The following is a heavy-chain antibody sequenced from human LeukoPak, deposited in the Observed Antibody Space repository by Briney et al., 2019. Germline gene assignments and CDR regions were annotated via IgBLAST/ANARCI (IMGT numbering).Heavy chain of an antibody. J-gene: IGHJ6*03. Sequence: GSLRLSCAASGFTSSSYSMIWIRQSPGKGLEWIGSIYHTGSTYYNPSFKSRVTMSVDTSKNQFSLKLSSLTAADTAVYYCARDRKYYYHMDVWGKGTTVTVSS. CDR1: GFTSSSYS. V-gene: IGHV4-38-2*02. CDR2: IYHTGST. CDR3: ARDRKYYYHMDV.